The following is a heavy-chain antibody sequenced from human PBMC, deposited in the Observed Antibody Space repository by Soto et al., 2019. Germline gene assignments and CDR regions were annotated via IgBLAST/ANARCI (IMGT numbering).Heavy chain of an antibody. CDR3: AKYWVYAYNFYY. CDR2: ISGSGGST. D-gene: IGHD2-8*01. J-gene: IGHJ4*02. Sequence: HPGGSLRLSCAASGFTFSSYAMSWVRQAPGRGLEWVSAISGSGGSTYYADSVKGRFTISRDNSKNTLYLQMNSLRAEDTAVYYCAKYWVYAYNFYYWGQGTLVTVSS. V-gene: IGHV3-23*01. CDR1: GFTFSSYA.